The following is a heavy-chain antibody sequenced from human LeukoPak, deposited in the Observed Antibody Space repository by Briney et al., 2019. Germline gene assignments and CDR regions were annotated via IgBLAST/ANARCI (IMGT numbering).Heavy chain of an antibody. V-gene: IGHV1-8*01. CDR2: MNPNSGNT. Sequence: ASVKVSCKASGYTFTSYDINWVRQATGRGLEWMGWMNPNSGNTGYAQKFQGRVTMTRNTSISTAYMGLSGLRSGDTAVYYCARSHIRTLSSFLLGYWGQGTLVTVSS. CDR3: ARSHIRTLSSFLLGY. J-gene: IGHJ4*02. D-gene: IGHD3-3*01. CDR1: GYTFTSYD.